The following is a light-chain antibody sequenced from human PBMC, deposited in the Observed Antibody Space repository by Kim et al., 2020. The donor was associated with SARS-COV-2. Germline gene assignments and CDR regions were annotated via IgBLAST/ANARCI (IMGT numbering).Light chain of an antibody. V-gene: IGLV3-27*01. J-gene: IGLJ3*02. Sequence: SYELTQPSSVSVSPGQTARITCSGDVLAKRYVRWFQQKPGQAPVLVIYKDNKRPSGIPERFSGSSSGTTVTLTISGAQVEYEADYYCYSAADNNWVFGGGTQLTVL. CDR2: KDN. CDR1: VLAKRY. CDR3: YSAADNNWV.